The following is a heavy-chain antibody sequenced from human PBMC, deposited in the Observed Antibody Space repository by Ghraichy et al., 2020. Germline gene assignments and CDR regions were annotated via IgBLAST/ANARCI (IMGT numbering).Heavy chain of an antibody. D-gene: IGHD3-22*01. J-gene: IGHJ4*02. CDR2: LYPAGSDI. Sequence: GESLNISCRTSGYSFTDYWIGWVRQMPGKGLEWMGILYPAGSDIRYSPSFRGQVTISADKSITTAYLQWSSLKASDTAMYYCASKVYHDTSCYYYWGQGTLVTVSS. CDR1: GYSFTDYW. V-gene: IGHV5-51*01. CDR3: ASKVYHDTSCYYY.